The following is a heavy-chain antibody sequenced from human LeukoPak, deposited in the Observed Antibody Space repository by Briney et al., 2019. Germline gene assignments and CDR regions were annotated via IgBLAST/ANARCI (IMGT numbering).Heavy chain of an antibody. CDR2: ISGSGGST. CDR1: GFTFSSYA. V-gene: IGHV3-23*01. Sequence: GGSPRLSCAASGFTFSSYAMSWVRQAPGKGLEWVSAISGSGGSTYCADSVKGRFTISRDNSKNTLYLQMNSLRAEDTAVYYCARLTVAGTPSSYYFDYWGQGTLVTVSS. CDR3: ARLTVAGTPSSYYFDY. J-gene: IGHJ4*02. D-gene: IGHD6-19*01.